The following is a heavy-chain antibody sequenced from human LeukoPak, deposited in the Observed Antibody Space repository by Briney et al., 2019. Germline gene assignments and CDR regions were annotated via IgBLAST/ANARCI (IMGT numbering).Heavy chain of an antibody. CDR2: INHSGST. CDR1: GGSFSGYY. CDR3: ARGGFRLSPLYYYYYMDV. V-gene: IGHV4-34*01. D-gene: IGHD4/OR15-4a*01. J-gene: IGHJ6*03. Sequence: SDTLSLTCAVYGGSFSGYYWSWIRQPPGKGLEWIGEINHSGSTNYNPSLKSRVTISVDTSKNQCSLKLSSVTAADTAVYYCARGGFRLSPLYYYYYMDVWGKGTTGTVSS.